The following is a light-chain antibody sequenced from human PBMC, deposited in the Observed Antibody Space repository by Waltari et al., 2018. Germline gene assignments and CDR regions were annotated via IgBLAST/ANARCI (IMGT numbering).Light chain of an antibody. CDR3: QQRSNWPMYT. J-gene: IGKJ2*01. Sequence: ELVLTQSPATLPLSPGERATLTCRASQSVSSYLAWYQQKPGQAPRLLIYDASNRATGIPARFSGSGSGTDFTLTISSLEPEDFAVYYCQQRSNWPMYTFGQGTKLEIK. V-gene: IGKV3-11*01. CDR2: DAS. CDR1: QSVSSY.